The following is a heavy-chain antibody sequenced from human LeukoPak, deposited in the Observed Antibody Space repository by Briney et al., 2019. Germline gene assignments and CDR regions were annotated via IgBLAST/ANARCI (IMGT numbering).Heavy chain of an antibody. V-gene: IGHV1-24*01. D-gene: IGHD2-2*02. CDR2: FDPEDGET. CDR3: ATAYCSSTSCYIEFWFDP. J-gene: IGHJ5*02. CDR1: GYTLTELS. Sequence: EASVKVSCKVSGYTLTELSMHWVRQAPGKGRAWMGGFDPEDGETIYAQKFQGRVTMTEDTSTDTAYMELSSLRSEDTAVYYCATAYCSSTSCYIEFWFDPWGQGTLVTVSS.